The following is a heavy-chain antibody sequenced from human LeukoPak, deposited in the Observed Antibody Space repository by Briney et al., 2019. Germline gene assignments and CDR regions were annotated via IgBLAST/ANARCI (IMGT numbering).Heavy chain of an antibody. V-gene: IGHV3-23*01. CDR3: AKAMSTMIVVVQNGAFDI. J-gene: IGHJ3*02. D-gene: IGHD3-22*01. Sequence: GGSLSLSCAASGFTFSSYAMSWLRQAPGKGLEWVSAISGSGGSTYYADSVKGRFTISRDNSKNTLYLQMNSLRAEATAVYYCAKAMSTMIVVVQNGAFDIWGQGTMVTVSS. CDR2: ISGSGGST. CDR1: GFTFSSYA.